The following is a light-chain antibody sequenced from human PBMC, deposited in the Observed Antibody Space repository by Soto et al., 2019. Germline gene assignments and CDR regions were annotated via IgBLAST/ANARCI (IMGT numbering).Light chain of an antibody. V-gene: IGLV2-14*01. CDR2: DVT. J-gene: IGLJ1*01. CDR1: SSDVGGYNY. CDR3: GSYTSSSTLYV. Sequence: QSALTQPAFVSGSPGQSITISCTGTSSDVGGYNYVSWYQQHPGRAPKLMIYDVTNRPSGVSNRFSGSKSGNTASLTISGLQAEDEADYYCGSYTSSSTLYVFGTGTKLTVL.